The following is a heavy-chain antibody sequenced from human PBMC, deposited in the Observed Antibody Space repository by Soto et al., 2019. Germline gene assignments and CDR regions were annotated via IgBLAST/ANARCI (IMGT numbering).Heavy chain of an antibody. CDR1: GFTFSYYW. CDR2: IKQDGSEK. Sequence: GGSLRISCAASGFTFSYYWMSWVRQAPGKGLEWVANIKQDGSEKYYVDSVKGRFTISRDNAKNSLSLQMNSLRAEDTAVYYCARVQHWNRSPYFYYDLDVWGQGTPVTVSS. V-gene: IGHV3-7*02. CDR3: ARVQHWNRSPYFYYDLDV. J-gene: IGHJ6*02. D-gene: IGHD1-1*01.